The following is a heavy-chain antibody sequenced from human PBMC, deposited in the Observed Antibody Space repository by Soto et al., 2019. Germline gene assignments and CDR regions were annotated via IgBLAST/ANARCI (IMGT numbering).Heavy chain of an antibody. CDR2: VSNKNGVT. Sequence: ASVKVSCNTSGYTFSNYDFSWVRQAPGQGLEWMGWVSNKNGVTNYAEKFRDRVTMTTDTSTNTIYMELRSLRSDDTAVYFCARERLNTGWYGFDHWGQGTQVTVSS. V-gene: IGHV1-18*04. CDR3: ARERLNTGWYGFDH. J-gene: IGHJ4*02. CDR1: GYTFSNYD. D-gene: IGHD2-8*02.